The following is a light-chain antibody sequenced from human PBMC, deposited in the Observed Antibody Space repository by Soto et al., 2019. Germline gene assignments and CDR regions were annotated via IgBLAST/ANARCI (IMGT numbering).Light chain of an antibody. J-gene: IGKJ1*01. CDR3: QQYNNWLWT. CDR2: GAS. CDR1: QSVSSN. Sequence: EIVMTQSPATLSVSPGERATLSCWASQSVSSNLAWYQRKPGQAPRLLIYGASTRATGIPVRFSGSGSGTEFTLTISSLQSEDFAVYYCQQYNNWLWTFGQGTKV. V-gene: IGKV3-15*01.